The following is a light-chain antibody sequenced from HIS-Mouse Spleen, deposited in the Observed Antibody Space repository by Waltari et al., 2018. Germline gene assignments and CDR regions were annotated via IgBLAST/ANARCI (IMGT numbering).Light chain of an antibody. CDR1: VLAKKY. J-gene: IGLJ2*01. CDR3: YSAADNSGV. Sequence: SYELTQPSSVSVSPGQTARITCPGDVLAKKYARWFQQKPGQAPVLVIYKDSERPSGIPERFSGSSSGTTVTLTIGGAQVEDEADYYCYSAADNSGVFGGGTKLTVL. V-gene: IGLV3-27*01. CDR2: KDS.